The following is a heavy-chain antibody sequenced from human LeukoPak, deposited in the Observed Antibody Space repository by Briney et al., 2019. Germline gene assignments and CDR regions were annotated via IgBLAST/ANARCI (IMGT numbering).Heavy chain of an antibody. CDR3: ARDNYDILTGYYNVRFDY. V-gene: IGHV1-18*01. D-gene: IGHD3-9*01. CDR2: ISAYNGNT. Sequence: AAVKVSCKASGYTFTSYGISWVRQAPGQGLEWMGWISAYNGNTNYAQKLQGRVTMTTDTSTSTAYMELRSLRSDDTAVYYCARDNYDILTGYYNVRFDYWGQGTLVTVSS. CDR1: GYTFTSYG. J-gene: IGHJ4*02.